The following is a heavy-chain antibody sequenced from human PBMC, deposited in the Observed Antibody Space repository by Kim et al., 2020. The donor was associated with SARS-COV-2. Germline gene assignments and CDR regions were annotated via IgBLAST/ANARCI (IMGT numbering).Heavy chain of an antibody. Sequence: YGDSVKGRFTISRDNSKNTLYLQMNSLRAEDTAIYYCAKEAYFGELLSVDYWGQGTLVTVSS. V-gene: IGHV3-23*01. D-gene: IGHD3-10*01. J-gene: IGHJ4*02. CDR3: AKEAYFGELLSVDY.